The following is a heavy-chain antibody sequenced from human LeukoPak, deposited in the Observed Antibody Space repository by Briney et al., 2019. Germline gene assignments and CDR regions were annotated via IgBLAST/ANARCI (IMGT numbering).Heavy chain of an antibody. CDR2: IYYSGST. V-gene: IGHV4-61*08. CDR3: ARTSINRNYYYYYYYYYMDV. CDR1: GGSISSGDYY. Sequence: SETLSLTCTVSGGSISSGDYYWSWIRQPPGKGLEWIGYIYYSGSTYYNPSLKSRVTISVDTSKNQFSLKLSSVTAADTAVYYCARTSINRNYYYYYYYYYMDVWGKGTTVTVSS. D-gene: IGHD1-7*01. J-gene: IGHJ6*03.